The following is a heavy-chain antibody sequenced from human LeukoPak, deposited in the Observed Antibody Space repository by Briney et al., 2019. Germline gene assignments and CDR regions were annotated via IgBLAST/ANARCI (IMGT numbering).Heavy chain of an antibody. CDR3: ATLQLWTQNLIYYAMDV. Sequence: ASVKVSCKTSGYAFTGYYIHWVRQAPGQGLEWMGWINPNSGDTNYALKFQGRVTMTRDTSITTGYMELTWLRSDDTAVYYCATLQLWTQNLIYYAMDVWGQGTTVTVSS. CDR1: GYAFTGYY. J-gene: IGHJ6*02. D-gene: IGHD1-1*01. CDR2: INPNSGDT. V-gene: IGHV1-2*02.